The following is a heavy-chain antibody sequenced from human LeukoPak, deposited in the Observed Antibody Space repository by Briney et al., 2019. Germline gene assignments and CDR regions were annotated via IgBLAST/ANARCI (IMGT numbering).Heavy chain of an antibody. CDR3: ARDCSGGSCYGAFDI. CDR2: IYDSGST. D-gene: IGHD2-15*01. V-gene: IGHV4-30-4*01. Sequence: SQTLSLTCTVSGASIRSGDYYWGWIRQPPGKGLEWIGYIYDSGSTYYNPSLKSRITISVDTSENRFSLKLSSVTATDTAVYYCARDCSGGSCYGAFDIWGQGTMVTVSS. J-gene: IGHJ3*02. CDR1: GASIRSGDYY.